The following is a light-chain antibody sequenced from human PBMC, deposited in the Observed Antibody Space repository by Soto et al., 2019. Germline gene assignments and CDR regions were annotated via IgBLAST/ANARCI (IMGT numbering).Light chain of an antibody. J-gene: IGKJ4*01. CDR2: GSS. CDR1: QSISSSY. V-gene: IGKV3-20*01. Sequence: EIVLTQSRGTLSLSPGGSGTLSCRASQSISSSYLAWYQHKPGQAPRLLISGSSSRATGIPERFSGSGSGTDFTLTITRLEPEDFEVYYCQQYDSYLLTFGGGTKVDIK. CDR3: QQYDSYLLT.